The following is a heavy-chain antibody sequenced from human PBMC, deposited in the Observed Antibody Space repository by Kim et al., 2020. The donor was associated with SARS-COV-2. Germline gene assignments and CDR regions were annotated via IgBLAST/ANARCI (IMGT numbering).Heavy chain of an antibody. CDR1: GDSVSSNSAA. CDR2: TYYRSKWYN. J-gene: IGHJ3*02. D-gene: IGHD6-19*01. CDR3: ARDGSSAVAGTLDAFDI. Sequence: SQTLSLTCAISGDSVSSNSAAWNWIRQSPSRGLEWLGRTYYRSKWYNDYAVSVKSRITINPDTSKNQFSLQLNSVTPEDTAVYYCARDGSSAVAGTLDAFDIWGQGTMVTVSS. V-gene: IGHV6-1*01.